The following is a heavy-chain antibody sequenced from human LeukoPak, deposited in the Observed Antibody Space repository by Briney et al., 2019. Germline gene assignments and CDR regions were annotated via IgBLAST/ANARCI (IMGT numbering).Heavy chain of an antibody. CDR2: INHSGST. Sequence: SETLSLTCAVYGGSFSGYYWSWIRQPPGKGPEWIGEINHSGSTNYNPSLKSRVTISVDTSKNQFSLKLSSVTAADTAVYYCARGGYDILTGYYNGFDYWGQGTLVTVSS. CDR1: GGSFSGYY. CDR3: ARGGYDILTGYYNGFDY. J-gene: IGHJ4*02. V-gene: IGHV4-34*01. D-gene: IGHD3-9*01.